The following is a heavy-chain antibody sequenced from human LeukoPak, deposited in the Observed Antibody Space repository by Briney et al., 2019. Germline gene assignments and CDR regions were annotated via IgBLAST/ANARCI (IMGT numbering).Heavy chain of an antibody. J-gene: IGHJ4*02. CDR3: ARHSRAAGTD. Sequence: SETLSLTCAVYGGSFSGYYWSWIRQPPGKGLEWIGEINHSGSTNYNPSLKSRVTISVDTSKNQFSLKLSSVTAADTAVYYCARHSRAAGTDWGQGTLVTVSS. CDR2: INHSGST. V-gene: IGHV4-34*01. D-gene: IGHD6-13*01. CDR1: GGSFSGYY.